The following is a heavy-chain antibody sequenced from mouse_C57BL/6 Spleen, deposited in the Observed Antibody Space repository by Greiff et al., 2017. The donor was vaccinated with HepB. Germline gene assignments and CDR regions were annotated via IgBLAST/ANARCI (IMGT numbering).Heavy chain of an antibody. V-gene: IGHV1-18*01. J-gene: IGHJ3*01. CDR3: ARQGFAY. CDR1: GYTFTDYN. Sequence: EVKLQQSGPELVKPGASVKIPCKASGYTFTDYNMDWVKQSHGKSLEWIGDINPNNCGTIYNQKFKGKATLTVDKSSSTAYMELRSLTSEDTAVYYCARQGFAYWGQGTLVTVSA. CDR2: INPNNCGT.